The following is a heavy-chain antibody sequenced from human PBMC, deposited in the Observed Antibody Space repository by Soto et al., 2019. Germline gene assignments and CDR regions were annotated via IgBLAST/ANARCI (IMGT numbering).Heavy chain of an antibody. Sequence: SETLSLTCAVYGGSFSGYYWSWIRQPPGKGLEWIGEINHSGSTNYNPSLKSRVTISVDTSKNQFSLKLSSVTAADTAVYYCARVKAARPNDYWGQGTLVTVSS. CDR2: INHSGST. D-gene: IGHD6-6*01. CDR3: ARVKAARPNDY. CDR1: GGSFSGYY. V-gene: IGHV4-34*01. J-gene: IGHJ4*02.